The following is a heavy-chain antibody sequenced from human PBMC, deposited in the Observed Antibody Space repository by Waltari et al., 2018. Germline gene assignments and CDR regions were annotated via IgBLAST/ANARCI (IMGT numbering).Heavy chain of an antibody. Sequence: QVQLQQWGAGLLKPSETLSLTCAVYGGSFRGYYWSWIRQPPGKGLEWIGEINHSGSTNYNPSLKSRVTISVDTSKNQFSLKLSSVTAADTAVYYCASEGTIFGVVITYWGQGTLVTVSS. D-gene: IGHD3-3*01. CDR1: GGSFRGYY. CDR2: INHSGST. CDR3: ASEGTIFGVVITY. V-gene: IGHV4-34*01. J-gene: IGHJ4*02.